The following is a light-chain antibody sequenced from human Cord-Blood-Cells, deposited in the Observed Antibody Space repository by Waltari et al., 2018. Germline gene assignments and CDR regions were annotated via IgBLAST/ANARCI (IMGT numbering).Light chain of an antibody. V-gene: IGLV2-23*01. CDR1: RSDVGSYNL. J-gene: IGLJ1*01. Sequence: QSALTQPASVSGSPGQSITISCTGTRSDVGSYNLVSWYQQTPGQAPKLMIYEGSNRPSGVSNRFSCYKSGNTASLTISGLQAEDEADYYCCSYAGSSTFVFGTGTKVTVL. CDR2: EGS. CDR3: CSYAGSSTFV.